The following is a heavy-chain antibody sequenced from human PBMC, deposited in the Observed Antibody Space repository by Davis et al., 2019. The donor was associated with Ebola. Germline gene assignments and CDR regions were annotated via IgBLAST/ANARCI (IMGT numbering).Heavy chain of an antibody. D-gene: IGHD1-26*01. Sequence: AASVKVSCKASGYTFTSYDISWVRQAPGQGPEWMGWITPYNGNTNHAQKFQGRLAMTTDTPTSTVYMELRSLRSDDTAVYFCARTSIVGTTTTASDIWGQGTKVTVSS. V-gene: IGHV1-18*04. CDR3: ARTSIVGTTTTASDI. CDR1: GYTFTSYD. J-gene: IGHJ3*02. CDR2: ITPYNGNT.